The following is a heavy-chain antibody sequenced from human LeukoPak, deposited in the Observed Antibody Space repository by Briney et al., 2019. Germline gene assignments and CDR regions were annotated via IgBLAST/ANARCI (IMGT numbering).Heavy chain of an antibody. V-gene: IGHV3-33*01. CDR2: IWYDGSNE. D-gene: IGHD3-16*01. CDR3: ARDNWAN. CDR1: GFTFSSYG. Sequence: GGSPRLSCAASGFTFSSYGMHWVRQAPGKGLEWVAVIWYDGSNEYYADSVKGRFTISRDNSKNTLYLQMNSLRADDTAVYYCARDNWANWGQGTLVTVSS. J-gene: IGHJ4*02.